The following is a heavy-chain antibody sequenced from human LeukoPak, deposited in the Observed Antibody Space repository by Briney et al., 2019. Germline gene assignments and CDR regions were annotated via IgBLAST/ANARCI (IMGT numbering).Heavy chain of an antibody. CDR2: VYHSGST. Sequence: PSGTLSLTCAVSGGSISSSNWWSWVRQPPGKGLEWIGEVYHSGSTNYNPSLKSRVTISVDKSKNQFSLKLSSVTAADTAVYYCARDGMYSGSYTFDYWGQGTLVTVSS. D-gene: IGHD1-26*01. CDR1: GGSISSSNW. CDR3: ARDGMYSGSYTFDY. J-gene: IGHJ4*02. V-gene: IGHV4-4*02.